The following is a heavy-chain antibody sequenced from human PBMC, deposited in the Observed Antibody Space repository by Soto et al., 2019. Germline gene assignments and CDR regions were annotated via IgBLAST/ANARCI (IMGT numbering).Heavy chain of an antibody. CDR3: AKGLQLEGRSYYYYGMDV. D-gene: IGHD1-1*01. CDR2: ISGGGVST. Sequence: GGSLRLSCAASGLSFINFAMSWVRQAPGKGLEWVSSISGGGVSTYYAVSVKGRSTISRDNSKNTVYLQLNSLRVEDTAVYYCAKGLQLEGRSYYYYGMDVWGQGTTVTVSS. V-gene: IGHV3-23*01. J-gene: IGHJ6*02. CDR1: GLSFINFA.